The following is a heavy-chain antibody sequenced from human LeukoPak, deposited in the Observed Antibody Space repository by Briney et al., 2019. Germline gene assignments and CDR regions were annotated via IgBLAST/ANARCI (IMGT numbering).Heavy chain of an antibody. V-gene: IGHV3-7*02. CDR2: IKQDGSET. D-gene: IGHD2-2*01. CDR3: VSQLDGTLKY. Sequence: PGGSLRLSCATSGFTFSDYWMAWVRQAPGKGLEWVGNIKQDGSETFYVDSVEGRFTFSRDNAKKSVYLQMNSVRAEDTAVYYCVSQLDGTLKYWGQGTVVTVSS. J-gene: IGHJ4*02. CDR1: GFTFSDYW.